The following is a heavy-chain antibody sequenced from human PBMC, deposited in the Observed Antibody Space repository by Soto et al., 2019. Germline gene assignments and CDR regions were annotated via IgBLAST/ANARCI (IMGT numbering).Heavy chain of an antibody. D-gene: IGHD2-15*01. J-gene: IGHJ4*02. CDR2: IYPGDSDT. Sequence: PGESLKISCKGSGYSFTSYWIGWVRQMPGKGLEWMGIIYPGDSDTRYSPSFQGQVTISADKSISTAYLQWSSLKASDTAMYYCARRGREYCSGGSCSKIHFDYWGQGTLVTVSS. CDR3: ARRGREYCSGGSCSKIHFDY. V-gene: IGHV5-51*01. CDR1: GYSFTSYW.